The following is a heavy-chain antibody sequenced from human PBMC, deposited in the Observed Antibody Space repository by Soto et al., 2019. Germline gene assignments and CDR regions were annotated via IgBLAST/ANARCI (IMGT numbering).Heavy chain of an antibody. Sequence: GGSLRLSCAASGFTFSSYAMSWVRRAPGKGLEWVSAISGSGGGTYYADSVKGRFAISRDNSKNTLYLQMNSLRAEDTAVYYCAKELLLWFGELIYNWFDPWGQGTLVTVSS. D-gene: IGHD3-10*01. J-gene: IGHJ5*02. CDR2: ISGSGGGT. V-gene: IGHV3-23*01. CDR3: AKELLLWFGELIYNWFDP. CDR1: GFTFSSYA.